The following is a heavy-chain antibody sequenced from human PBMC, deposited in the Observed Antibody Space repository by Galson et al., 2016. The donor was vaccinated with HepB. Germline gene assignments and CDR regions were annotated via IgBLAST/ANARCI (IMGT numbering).Heavy chain of an antibody. V-gene: IGHV3-33*01. CDR3: ARDGIPSPQDIGGRLPPPYYYGMDV. D-gene: IGHD6-6*01. Sequence: SLRLSCAASGFTFSNYGMHWVRQAPGKGLEWVALIWYDGSKKYYAESVKGRLTISRDNSKNTLDLQMNSLRAEDTAVYYCARDGIPSPQDIGGRLPPPYYYGMDVWGQGTAVTV. CDR2: IWYDGSKK. J-gene: IGHJ6*02. CDR1: GFTFSNYG.